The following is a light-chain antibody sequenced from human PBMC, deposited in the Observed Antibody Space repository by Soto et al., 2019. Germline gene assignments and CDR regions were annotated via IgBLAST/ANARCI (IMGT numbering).Light chain of an antibody. J-gene: IGKJ5*01. CDR1: QGISSY. CDR3: QQYNSYSIT. Sequence: IQMTQSPSSLSASVGDRVTITCRASQGISSYLAWYQQKPGKAPNLLIHTASTLQSGVPSRFSGSGSGTEFTLTISSLQPDDFATYYCQQYNSYSITFGQGTRLEIK. CDR2: TAS. V-gene: IGKV1-9*01.